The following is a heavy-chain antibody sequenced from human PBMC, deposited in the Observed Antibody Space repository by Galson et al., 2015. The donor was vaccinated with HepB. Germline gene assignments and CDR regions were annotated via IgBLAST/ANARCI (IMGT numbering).Heavy chain of an antibody. CDR3: GRDLMAASCLED. Sequence: SVKVSCKASGYTFTAYYSHWVRQAPGQGLEWMGWIHPNSGATRYAPKFQGRVTMTRDTSISTAYMDLSRLTSDDTAIYYCGRDLMAASCLEDWGQGTLVTVSS. D-gene: IGHD2-2*01. CDR2: IHPNSGAT. J-gene: IGHJ4*02. CDR1: GYTFTAYY. V-gene: IGHV1-2*02.